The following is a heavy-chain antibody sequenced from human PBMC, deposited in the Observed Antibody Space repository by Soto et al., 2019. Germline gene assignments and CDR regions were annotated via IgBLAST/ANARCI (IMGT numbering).Heavy chain of an antibody. D-gene: IGHD3-3*01. V-gene: IGHV3-7*01. CDR2: IKQDGSNK. CDR1: GLTVNSNC. J-gene: IGHJ6*02. CDR3: ARDRYSYYDFWSGSLPYYYYGMDV. Sequence: GGSLRLSCAAAGLTVNSNCRSWVRQATGKGLEWVSTIKQDGSNKYYVDSVKGRFTISRDNAKNSLYLQMNSLRAEDTAVYYCARDRYSYYDFWSGSLPYYYYGMDVWGQGTTVTVS.